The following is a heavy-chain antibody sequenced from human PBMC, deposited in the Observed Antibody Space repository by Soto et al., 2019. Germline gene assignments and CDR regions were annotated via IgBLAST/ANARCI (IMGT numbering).Heavy chain of an antibody. CDR3: ARNQGYSSGWLDY. D-gene: IGHD6-19*01. V-gene: IGHV4-31*03. J-gene: IGHJ4*02. CDR2: IYYSGST. CDR1: GGSISSGGYY. Sequence: QVQLQESGPGLVKPSQTLSLTCTVSGGSISSGGYYWSWIGQHPGKGLEWIGYIYYSGSTYYNPSLKSRVTISVDTSKNQFALKLSSVTAADTAVYYCARNQGYSSGWLDYWGQGTLVTVSS.